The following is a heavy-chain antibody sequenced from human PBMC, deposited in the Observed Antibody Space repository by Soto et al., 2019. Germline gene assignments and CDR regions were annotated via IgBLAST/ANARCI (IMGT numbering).Heavy chain of an antibody. V-gene: IGHV1-69*12. CDR2: IIPIFGTA. D-gene: IGHD5-12*01. CDR3: ASHLADGYNSGYFDS. Sequence: QVQLVQSGAEVKKPGSSVKVSCKASGGTFSSYAISWVRQAPGQGLEWMGGIIPIFGTANYAQKFQGRVTITAAESTSTAYMELTSLRSEDTAVYYCASHLADGYNSGYFDSWGQGTLVTVSS. CDR1: GGTFSSYA. J-gene: IGHJ4*02.